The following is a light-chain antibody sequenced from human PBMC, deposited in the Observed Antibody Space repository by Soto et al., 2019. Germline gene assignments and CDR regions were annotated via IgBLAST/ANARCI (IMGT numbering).Light chain of an antibody. J-gene: IGLJ1*01. CDR3: AEWDDSLNGYV. Sequence: QAVVTQQPSASGTPGQRVTISCSGSSSNIGSNTVNWYQQLPGTAPKLLIYSNNQRPSGVPDRFSGSKSGTSASLAISGLQSEDEADYDCAEWDDSLNGYVFGTGTKLTVL. CDR2: SNN. CDR1: SSNIGSNT. V-gene: IGLV1-44*01.